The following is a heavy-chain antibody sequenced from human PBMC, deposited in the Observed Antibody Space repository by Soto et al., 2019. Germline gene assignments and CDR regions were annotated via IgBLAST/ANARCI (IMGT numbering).Heavy chain of an antibody. Sequence: PGGSLRLSCAASGFTFSSYSMNWVRQAPGKGLEWVSYISSSSSTIYYADSVKGRFTISRDNAKNSLYLQMNSLRDEDTAVYYCARESGGEDIGLMVYARDAFDTWGQGTMVTVSS. CDR1: GFTFSSYS. CDR3: ARESGGEDIGLMVYARDAFDT. J-gene: IGHJ3*02. CDR2: ISSSSSTI. D-gene: IGHD2-8*01. V-gene: IGHV3-48*02.